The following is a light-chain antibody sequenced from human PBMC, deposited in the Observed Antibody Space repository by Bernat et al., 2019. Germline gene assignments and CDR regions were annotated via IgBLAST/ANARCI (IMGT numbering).Light chain of an antibody. CDR2: DAY. J-gene: IGKJ4*01. Sequence: ETVMTQSPATLSVSPGERVTLSCRASQSSSINYAWYQQQPCQAPRLLIYDAYNRAPVIPARFSGGGSGTEFTLTISSLQSEDFAVYYCQQYYTWPLTFGGRTRLEIK. V-gene: IGKV3-15*01. CDR1: QSSSIN. CDR3: QQYYTWPLT.